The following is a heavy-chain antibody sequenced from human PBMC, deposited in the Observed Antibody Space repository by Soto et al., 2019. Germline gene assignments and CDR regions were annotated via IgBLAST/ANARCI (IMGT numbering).Heavy chain of an antibody. D-gene: IGHD5-12*01. V-gene: IGHV1-58*02. CDR1: GFTFTSSA. J-gene: IGHJ4*02. Sequence: QMQLVQSGPEVKKPGTSVKVSCKASGFTFTSSAMPWVRQARGQRLEWIGWIVVGSGNTNYAQKFQERVTITRDMATSTAYLELSSLRSEDTAVYYCASTYDYPLGYFDYWGQGTLVTVSS. CDR3: ASTYDYPLGYFDY. CDR2: IVVGSGNT.